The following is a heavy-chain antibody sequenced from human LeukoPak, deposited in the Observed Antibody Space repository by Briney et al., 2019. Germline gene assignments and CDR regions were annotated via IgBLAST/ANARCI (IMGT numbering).Heavy chain of an antibody. CDR2: INTNTGNP. J-gene: IGHJ5*01. Sequence: ASVKVSCKASGYTFTSYAMNWVRQAPGQGLEWMGWINTNTGNPTYAQGFTGRFVFSLDTSVSTAYLQISSLKAEDTAVYYCARSKHHGLLWFGDGNNWFDPWGQGTLVTVSS. V-gene: IGHV7-4-1*02. CDR1: GYTFTSYA. D-gene: IGHD3-10*01. CDR3: ARSKHHGLLWFGDGNNWFDP.